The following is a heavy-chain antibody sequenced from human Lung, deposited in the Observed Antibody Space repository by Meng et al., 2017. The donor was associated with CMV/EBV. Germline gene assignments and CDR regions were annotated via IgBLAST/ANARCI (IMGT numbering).Heavy chain of an antibody. V-gene: IGHV4-39*07. CDR3: ARDHKFRVGILVVPAFDI. D-gene: IGHD2-2*01. CDR1: GGSISSSNSY. CDR2: MLSTGST. Sequence: SETLSLTXTVSGGSISSSNSYWGWIRQPPGKGLDWIGRMLSTGSTYYNPSLKSRVTISLDTSKNQFSLKLNSVTAADTAVYFCARDHKFRVGILVVPAFDIWGQGTMVTVSS. J-gene: IGHJ3*02.